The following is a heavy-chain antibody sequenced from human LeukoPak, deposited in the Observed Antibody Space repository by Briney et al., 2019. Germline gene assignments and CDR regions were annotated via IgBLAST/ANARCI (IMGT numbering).Heavy chain of an antibody. CDR3: AKGPARYCSGGSCYGDY. Sequence: GGSLRLSCAASGFTFSSYAMSWVRQAPGKGLEWVSAISGSGGSTYYADSVKGWFTISRDNSKNTLYLQMNSLRAEDTAVYYCAKGPARYCSGGSCYGDYWGQGTLVTVSS. J-gene: IGHJ4*02. CDR1: GFTFSSYA. V-gene: IGHV3-23*01. CDR2: ISGSGGST. D-gene: IGHD2-15*01.